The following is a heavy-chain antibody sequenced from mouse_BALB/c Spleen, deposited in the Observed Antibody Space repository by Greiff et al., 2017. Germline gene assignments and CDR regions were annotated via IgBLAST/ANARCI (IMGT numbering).Heavy chain of an antibody. CDR1: GFTFSDYY. V-gene: IGHV5-4*02. CDR2: ISDGGSYT. Sequence: EVQRVESGGGLVKPGGSLKLSCAASGFTFSDYYMYWVRQTPEKGLEWVATISDGGSYTYYPDSVKGRITIARDNAKNNLYLKMSSLKSEDTAMYDCARGQVRLSFAYWGQGTLVTVSA. CDR3: ARGQVRLSFAY. D-gene: IGHD1-2*01. J-gene: IGHJ3*01.